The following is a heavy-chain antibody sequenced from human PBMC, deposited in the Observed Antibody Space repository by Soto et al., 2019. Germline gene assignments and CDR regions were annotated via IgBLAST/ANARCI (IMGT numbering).Heavy chain of an antibody. Sequence: QVQLQESGPGLVKPSETLSLTCTVFGGSISSYYWSWIRQPPGKGLEWIGYIYYSGSTNYNPSLKSRVTISVDTSKNQFSLKLSSVTAADTAVYYCARRGLGYDYDYYYYGMDVWGQGTTVTVSS. CDR2: IYYSGST. J-gene: IGHJ6*02. V-gene: IGHV4-59*01. D-gene: IGHD5-12*01. CDR3: ARRGLGYDYDYYYYGMDV. CDR1: GGSISSYY.